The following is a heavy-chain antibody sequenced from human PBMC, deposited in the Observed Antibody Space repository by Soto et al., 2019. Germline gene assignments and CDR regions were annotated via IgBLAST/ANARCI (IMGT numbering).Heavy chain of an antibody. V-gene: IGHV3-11*01. J-gene: IGHJ6*03. CDR3: AREVSYYYYMDV. CDR1: GFTFSDYY. Sequence: GGSLRLSCAASGFTFSDYYMSWIRQAPGKGLEWVSYISSSGSTIYYADYVKGRFTISRDNAKNSLYLQMNSLRAEDTAVYYCAREVSYYYYMDVWGKGTTVTVSS. CDR2: ISSSGSTI.